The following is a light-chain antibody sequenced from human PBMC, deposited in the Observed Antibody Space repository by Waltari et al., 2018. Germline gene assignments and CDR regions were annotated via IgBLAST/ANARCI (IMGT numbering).Light chain of an antibody. CDR3: QQLNGYPLT. CDR1: QGISSY. CDR2: AAS. J-gene: IGKJ4*01. V-gene: IGKV1-9*01. Sequence: DIQLTQSPSFLSASVGDRVTITCRASQGISSYLAWYQQKPGKAPKLLSYAASTLQSGVPSTFSGSGSGTEFTLTISSLQPEDFATYYCQQLNGYPLTFGGGTKVEIK.